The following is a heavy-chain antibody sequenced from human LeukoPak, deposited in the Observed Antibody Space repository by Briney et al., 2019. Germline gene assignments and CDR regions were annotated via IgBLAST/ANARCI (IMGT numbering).Heavy chain of an antibody. V-gene: IGHV4-39*07. CDR1: GGSIGSSSYY. D-gene: IGHD1-26*01. CDR3: ARDAQWEPTFDAFDI. J-gene: IGHJ3*02. CDR2: IYYSGST. Sequence: SETLSLTCTVSGGSIGSSSYYWGWIRQPPGKGLEWIGSIYYSGSTYYNPSLKSRVTISVDTSKNQFSLKLSSVTAADTAVYYCARDAQWEPTFDAFDIWGQVTMVTVSS.